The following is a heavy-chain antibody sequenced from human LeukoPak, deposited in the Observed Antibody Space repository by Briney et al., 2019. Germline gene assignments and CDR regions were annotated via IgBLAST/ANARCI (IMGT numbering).Heavy chain of an antibody. J-gene: IGHJ4*02. D-gene: IGHD3-16*01. V-gene: IGHV4-39*01. Sequence: SETLSLTCSVSGGSISSSSNYWGWIRQPPGKGLEWIGSIYYSGSTYYNPSLKSRVTISVDTSKNQFSLKLSSVTAADTAVYYCARGSWEHDYVWGSKRVYFDYWGQGTLVTVSS. CDR2: IYYSGST. CDR1: GGSISSSSNY. CDR3: ARGSWEHDYVWGSKRVYFDY.